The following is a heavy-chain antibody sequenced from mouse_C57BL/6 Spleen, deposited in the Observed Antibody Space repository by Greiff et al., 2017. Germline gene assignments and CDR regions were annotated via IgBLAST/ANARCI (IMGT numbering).Heavy chain of an antibody. V-gene: IGHV1-61*01. CDR3: ARRGSSYAMDY. D-gene: IGHD1-1*01. CDR1: GYTFTSYW. Sequence: QVQLKESGAELVRPGSSVKLSCKASGYTFTSYWMDWVKQRPGQGLEWIGNIYPSDSETHYNQKFKDKATLTVDKSSSTAYMQLSSLTSEDSAVYYCARRGSSYAMDYWGQGTSVTVSS. J-gene: IGHJ4*01. CDR2: IYPSDSET.